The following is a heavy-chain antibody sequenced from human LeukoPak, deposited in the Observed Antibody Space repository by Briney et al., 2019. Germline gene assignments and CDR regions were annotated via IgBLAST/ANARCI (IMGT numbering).Heavy chain of an antibody. V-gene: IGHV1-69*13. CDR2: IIPIFGTA. CDR3: AKGVGALSWGRLVYFQH. CDR1: GGTFSSYA. Sequence: GASVKVSCKASGGTFSSYAISWVRQAPGQGLEWMGGIIPIFGTANYAQKFQGRVTITADESTSTAYMELSSLRSEDTAVYYCAKGVGALSWGRLVYFQHWGQGTLVTVSS. J-gene: IGHJ1*01. D-gene: IGHD1-26*01.